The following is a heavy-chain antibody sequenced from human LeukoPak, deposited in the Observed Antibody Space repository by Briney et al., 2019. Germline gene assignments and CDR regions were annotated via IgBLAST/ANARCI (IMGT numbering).Heavy chain of an antibody. J-gene: IGHJ4*02. CDR2: ISYDGSNK. CDR3: AKDAHYDFWSGYIFDY. CDR1: GFTFSSYG. Sequence: GGSLRLSCAASGFTFSSYGMHWVRQAPGKGLEWVAVISYDGSNKYYADSVKGLFTISRDNSKNSLYLQMNSLRAEDTAVYYCAKDAHYDFWSGYIFDYWGQGTLVTVSS. V-gene: IGHV3-30*18. D-gene: IGHD3-3*01.